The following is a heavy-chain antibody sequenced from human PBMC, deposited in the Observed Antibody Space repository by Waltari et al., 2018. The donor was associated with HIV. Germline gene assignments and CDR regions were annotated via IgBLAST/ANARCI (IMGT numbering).Heavy chain of an antibody. Sequence: QVQLVQSGAEVKKPGASVKVSCKASGYTCTRHYMHWVRQAPGQGLEWMGIINPSGGSTSYAQKFQGRVTMTRDTSTSTVYMELSSLRSEDTAVFYCARGGIVVVTPLYYFDYWGQGTLVTVSS. D-gene: IGHD2-21*02. CDR1: GYTCTRHY. CDR3: ARGGIVVVTPLYYFDY. CDR2: INPSGGST. V-gene: IGHV1-46*03. J-gene: IGHJ4*02.